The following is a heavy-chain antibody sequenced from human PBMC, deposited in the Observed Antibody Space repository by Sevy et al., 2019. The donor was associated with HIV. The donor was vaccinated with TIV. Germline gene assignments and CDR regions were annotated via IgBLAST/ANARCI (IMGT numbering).Heavy chain of an antibody. CDR1: GYTFTVYY. J-gene: IGHJ5*02. CDR3: ASDRVYCSGGSCKPGGWCDA. D-gene: IGHD2-15*01. Sequence: ASVKVSCKDSGYTFTVYYMHWVRQAPGQGLEWMGWINPNRGGRNYAQKFQGRVTMIRDTSISTAYMELSRLRTDDTAVYYCASDRVYCSGGSCKPGGWCDAWGQGTLVTVSS. V-gene: IGHV1-2*02. CDR2: INPNRGGR.